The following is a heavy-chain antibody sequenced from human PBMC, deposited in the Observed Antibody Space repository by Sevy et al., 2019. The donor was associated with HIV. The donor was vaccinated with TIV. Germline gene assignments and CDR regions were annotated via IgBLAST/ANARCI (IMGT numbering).Heavy chain of an antibody. J-gene: IGHJ6*02. V-gene: IGHV3-30*03. Sequence: GGSLRLSCAASGVTFSSYGIHWVRQAPGKGLEWVAVISYDGSKKNHAESMKGRFTISRDNSKNTLYLEMSSLRPEDPAVYYCAHSSALYGYDYGMDVWGQGTTVTVSS. CDR2: ISYDGSKK. CDR3: AHSSALYGYDYGMDV. D-gene: IGHD3-16*01. CDR1: GVTFSSYG.